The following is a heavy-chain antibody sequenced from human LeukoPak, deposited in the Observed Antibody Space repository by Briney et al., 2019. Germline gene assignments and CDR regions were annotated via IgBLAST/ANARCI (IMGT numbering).Heavy chain of an antibody. CDR3: ARDFNSGYGPFDS. V-gene: IGHV4-61*01. D-gene: IGHD5-12*01. CDR2: IYYSGST. Sequence: PSETLSLTCTVSGGSVSSGSYYWSWIRQPPGKGLEWIGYIYYSGSTNYNPSLETRVSLSVDTSKSQFSLKVSSVTAADTAVYYCARDFNSGYGPFDSWGQGTLVTVSS. CDR1: GGSVSSGSYY. J-gene: IGHJ4*02.